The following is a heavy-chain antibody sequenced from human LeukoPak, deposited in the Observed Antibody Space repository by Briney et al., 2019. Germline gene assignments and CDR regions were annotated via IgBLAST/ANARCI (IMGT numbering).Heavy chain of an antibody. CDR1: GFTFSSYG. Sequence: GGSLRLSCAAPGFTFSSYGMHWVRQAPGKGLEWVAVISYDGSNKYYADSVKGRFTISRDNSKNTLYLQMNSLRAEDTAVYYCAKEAHSSSSGSGAFDIWGQGTMVTVSS. CDR2: ISYDGSNK. V-gene: IGHV3-30*18. J-gene: IGHJ3*02. D-gene: IGHD6-13*01. CDR3: AKEAHSSSSGSGAFDI.